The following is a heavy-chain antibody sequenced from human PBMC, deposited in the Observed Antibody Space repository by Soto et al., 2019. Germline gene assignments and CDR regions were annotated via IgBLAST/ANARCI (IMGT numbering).Heavy chain of an antibody. D-gene: IGHD2-15*01. J-gene: IGHJ5*02. CDR1: GFTFSDSY. CDR3: VRGGGGGLFDP. CDR2: ISPGSRYP. Sequence: PGGSLRLSCAGSGFTFSDSYMSWIRQAPGKGLEWLSYISPGSRYPAYADSVKGRFTISRDNARRSLFLQMTSLTAEDTAMYYCVRGGGGGLFDPWGQGTMVTVS. V-gene: IGHV3-11*06.